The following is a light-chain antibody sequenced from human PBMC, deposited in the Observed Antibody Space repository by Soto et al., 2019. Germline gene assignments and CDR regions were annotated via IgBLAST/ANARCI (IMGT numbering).Light chain of an antibody. CDR1: QSISSW. V-gene: IGKV1-5*03. J-gene: IGKJ2*01. CDR2: TAS. CDR3: QRYNSLYT. Sequence: DIQMTQSPSTLSASVGDRVTITCRASQSISSWLAWYQQKPGKAPKLLIYTASSVESGAPPRFSVSGSGTEVTLPISSLQPEDFATYHCQRYNSLYTCRQGTKLEIK.